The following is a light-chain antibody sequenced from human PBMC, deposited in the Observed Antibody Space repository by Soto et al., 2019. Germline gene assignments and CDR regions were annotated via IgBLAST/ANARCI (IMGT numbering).Light chain of an antibody. Sequence: DIVMTQSPGTLSLSPGERAALSCRASQSVSSSYLAWYQQKPGQAPRPLIYGASSRATGIPDRFSGSGSGTDFTLTISRLEPEDFAVYYCLQYGSSPYTFGQGTKLEI. CDR1: QSVSSSY. V-gene: IGKV3-20*01. J-gene: IGKJ2*01. CDR3: LQYGSSPYT. CDR2: GAS.